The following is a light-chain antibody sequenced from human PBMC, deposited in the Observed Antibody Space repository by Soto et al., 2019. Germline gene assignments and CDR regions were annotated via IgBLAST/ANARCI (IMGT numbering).Light chain of an antibody. CDR2: GAS. J-gene: IGKJ4*01. CDR3: QQYNTWALT. V-gene: IGKV3-15*01. CDR1: QGVTTN. Sequence: EIVMTQSPATLSVSPGERATLSCRASQGVTTNLAWYQQKPGQAPRLLIYGASTRATGIPARFSGSGSGTEVTLTISSLQSEDFAVYFCQQYNTWALTFGGGTKVEIK.